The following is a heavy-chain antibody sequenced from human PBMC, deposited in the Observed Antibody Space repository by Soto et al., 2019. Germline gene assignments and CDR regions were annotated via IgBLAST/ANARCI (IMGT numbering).Heavy chain of an antibody. CDR1: GGSTSSNSYY. D-gene: IGHD2-15*01. CDR2: IYYSGYT. V-gene: IGHV4-39*01. CDR3: ARQVTDCSGGSCHAYFDY. J-gene: IGHJ4*02. Sequence: TLSLTCTVSGGSTSSNSYYWGWIRQPPGKGLEWIVSIYYSGYTYYNPSLKSRLSMSVDTSKNQFSLKLRSVTAADTAVYYCARQVTDCSGGSCHAYFDYWGQGSLVTLSS.